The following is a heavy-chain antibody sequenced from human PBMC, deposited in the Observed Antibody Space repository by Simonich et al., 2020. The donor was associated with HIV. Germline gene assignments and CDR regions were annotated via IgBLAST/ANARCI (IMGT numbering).Heavy chain of an antibody. D-gene: IGHD2-2*01. CDR1: GGSFSGYY. CDR3: ARGFYQRLYYFDY. V-gene: IGHV4-34*01. Sequence: QVQLQQWGAGLLKPSETLSLTCAVYGGSFSGYYWSRIRQPPGKGLEWIGEINQSESHNYKPSLKSRVTISVNTSKNQFSLKLGSVTAADSAVYYCARGFYQRLYYFDYWGQGTLVTVST. CDR2: INQSESH. J-gene: IGHJ4*02.